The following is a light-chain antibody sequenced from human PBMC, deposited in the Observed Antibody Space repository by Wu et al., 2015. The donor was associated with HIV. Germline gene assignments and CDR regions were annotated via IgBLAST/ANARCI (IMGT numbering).Light chain of an antibody. V-gene: IGKV1-13*02. Sequence: AIRLTQSPSSLSASIGDRVNITCRASQDIFTYLAWYQQTPGKPPRVLIYDASTLQSGVSSRFSGSGSGTDFTLTISGLQREDFAIYFCQQLNSFPLTFGQGSRQEI. CDR2: DAS. J-gene: IGKJ5*01. CDR3: QQLNSFPLT. CDR1: QDIFTY.